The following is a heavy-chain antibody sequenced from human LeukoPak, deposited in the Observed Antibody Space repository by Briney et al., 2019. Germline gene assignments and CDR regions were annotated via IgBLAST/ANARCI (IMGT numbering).Heavy chain of an antibody. V-gene: IGHV4-34*01. J-gene: IGHJ4*02. CDR2: INHSGST. D-gene: IGHD3-9*01. Sequence: SETLSLTCAVYGGSFSGYYWSWIRQPPGKGLEWIGEINHSGSTNYNPSLKGRVTISVDTSKNQFSLKLSSVTAADTAVYYCARGGSPQLRYFDWLPDLGFDYWGQGTLVTVSS. CDR3: ARGGSPQLRYFDWLPDLGFDY. CDR1: GGSFSGYY.